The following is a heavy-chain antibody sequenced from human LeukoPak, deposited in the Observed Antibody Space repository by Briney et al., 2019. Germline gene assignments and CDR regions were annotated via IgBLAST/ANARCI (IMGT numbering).Heavy chain of an antibody. V-gene: IGHV4-61*02. CDR3: PRDSSADGYRSGYN. CDR1: GGSISSGSYY. CDR2: IYTSGST. J-gene: IGHJ4*02. D-gene: IGHD5-24*01. Sequence: SETLSLSCAVSGGSISSGSYYGSWIRQPAGKGLEWIGRIYTSGSTNYNPSLKSRVTISIDTSKNQLSLRLSSFTATDKAVYYCPRDSSADGYRSGYNWGQRTLVTVSS.